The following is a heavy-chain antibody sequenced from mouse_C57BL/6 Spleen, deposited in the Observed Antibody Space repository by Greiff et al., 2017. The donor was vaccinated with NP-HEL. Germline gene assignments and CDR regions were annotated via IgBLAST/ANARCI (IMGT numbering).Heavy chain of an antibody. CDR1: GFTFSSYA. CDR2: ISDGGSYT. CDR3: AREGYGSSYDYFDY. J-gene: IGHJ2*01. D-gene: IGHD1-1*01. Sequence: EVKLMESGGGLVKPGGSLKLSCAASGFTFSSYAMSWVRQTPEKRLEWVATISDGGSYTYYPDNVKGRFTISRANAKNNLYLQMSHLKSEDTAMYYCAREGYGSSYDYFDYWGQGTTLTVSS. V-gene: IGHV5-4*01.